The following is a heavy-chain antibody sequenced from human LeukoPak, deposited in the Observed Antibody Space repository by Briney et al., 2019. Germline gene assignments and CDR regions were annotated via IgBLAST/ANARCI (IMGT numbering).Heavy chain of an antibody. D-gene: IGHD3-10*01. CDR1: GDSISSGDYY. CDR2: IYTSGST. V-gene: IGHV4-61*02. Sequence: SQTLSLTRTVSGDSISSGDYYWSWIRQPAGKGLEWIGRIYTSGSTNYNPSLKSRVTMSVDTSKNQLSLRLSSVTAADTAVYYCARAQGSMVRGFGYFDYWGQGTLVTVSS. CDR3: ARAQGSMVRGFGYFDY. J-gene: IGHJ4*02.